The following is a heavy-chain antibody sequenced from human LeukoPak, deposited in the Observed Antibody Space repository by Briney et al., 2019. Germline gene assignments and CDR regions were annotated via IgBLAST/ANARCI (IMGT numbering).Heavy chain of an antibody. CDR2: ISGSGGST. J-gene: IGHJ2*01. CDR1: GFTFSSYA. CDR3: AKQNCSGGSCYKWFFDL. Sequence: GSLRLSCAASGFTFSSYAMSWVRQAPGKGLEWVSAISGSGGSTYYADSVKGRFTISRDNSKNTLYLQMNSLRAEDTAVYYCAKQNCSGGSCYKWFFDLWGRGTLVTVSS. D-gene: IGHD2-15*01. V-gene: IGHV3-23*01.